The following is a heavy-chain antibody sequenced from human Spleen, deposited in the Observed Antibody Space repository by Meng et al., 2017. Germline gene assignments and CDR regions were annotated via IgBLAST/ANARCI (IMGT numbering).Heavy chain of an antibody. Sequence: SETLSLTCAVYGGSFSDYYWSWIRQPPGKGLEWIGEINHSGSTNYNPSLKSRVTISVDTSKNQFSLKLSSVTAADTAVYYCARVLNSGWLAWGQGTLVTVSS. CDR2: INHSGST. CDR1: GGSFSDYY. V-gene: IGHV4-34*01. J-gene: IGHJ4*02. CDR3: ARVLNSGWLA. D-gene: IGHD6-19*01.